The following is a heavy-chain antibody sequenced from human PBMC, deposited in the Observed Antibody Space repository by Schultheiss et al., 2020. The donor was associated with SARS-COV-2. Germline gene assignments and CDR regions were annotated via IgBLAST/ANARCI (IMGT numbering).Heavy chain of an antibody. D-gene: IGHD3-3*01. CDR2: ISSSSSYI. CDR3: ARDGVFTIFGVVTATSSYGMDV. Sequence: GGSLRLSCAASGFTFSSYGMHWVRQAPGKGLEWVSSISSSSSYIYYADSVKGRFTISRDNAKNSLYLQMNSLRAEDTAVYYCARDGVFTIFGVVTATSSYGMDVWGQGTTFTVSS. J-gene: IGHJ6*02. V-gene: IGHV3-21*01. CDR1: GFTFSSYG.